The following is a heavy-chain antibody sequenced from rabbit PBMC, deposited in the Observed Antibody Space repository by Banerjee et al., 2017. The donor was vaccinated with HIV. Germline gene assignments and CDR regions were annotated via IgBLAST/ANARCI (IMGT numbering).Heavy chain of an antibody. J-gene: IGHJ6*01. V-gene: IGHV1S7*01. Sequence: QLKETGGGLVQPGGSLTLSCKTSGFDFSAYSMSWVRQAPGKGLEWIGAIYTGRGSTDYANWVNGRFTISSDNAQYTVDLQMNSLTAADTATYFCARYYIFYGMDLWGPGTLVTV. CDR3: ARYYIFYGMDL. CDR2: IYTGRGST. D-gene: IGHD4-1*01. CDR1: GFDFSAYS.